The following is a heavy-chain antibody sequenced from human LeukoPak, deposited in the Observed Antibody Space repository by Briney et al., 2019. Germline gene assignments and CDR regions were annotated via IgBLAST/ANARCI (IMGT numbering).Heavy chain of an antibody. CDR3: ARAFWDFDY. J-gene: IGHJ4*02. CDR2: INPNSGGT. Sequence: ASVKVSCKASGYTFTGFYVHWVRQAPGQGLEWMGRINPNSGGTKYAQKSQGRVTMTSDTSISTAYMELSSLRSDDTAVYYCARAFWDFDYWGQGTLVTVSS. D-gene: IGHD1-26*01. V-gene: IGHV1-2*06. CDR1: GYTFTGFY.